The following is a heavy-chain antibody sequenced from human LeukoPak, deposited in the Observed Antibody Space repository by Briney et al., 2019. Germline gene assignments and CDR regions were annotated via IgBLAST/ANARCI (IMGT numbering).Heavy chain of an antibody. CDR3: AKAPYSSGWPYWYFEL. V-gene: IGHV3-30-3*01. J-gene: IGHJ2*01. CDR1: GFTFSSYA. D-gene: IGHD6-19*01. Sequence: GGSLRLSCAASGFTFSSYAMHWVRQAPGKGLEWVAVISYDGSNKYYADSVKGRFTISRDNSKNTLYLQMNSLRAEDTAVYYCAKAPYSSGWPYWYFELWGRGTLVTVSS. CDR2: ISYDGSNK.